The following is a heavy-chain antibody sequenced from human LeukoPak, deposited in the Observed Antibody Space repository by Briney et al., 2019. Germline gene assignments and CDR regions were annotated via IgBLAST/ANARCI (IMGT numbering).Heavy chain of an antibody. J-gene: IGHJ4*02. Sequence: GGSLRLSCAASGFTLSSYAMNWVRQAPGKGLEWVSAISGSGSAYYADSVKGRFTISRDNSKNTLYLQMNSLRAEDTAVYYCARDLAWGAFDYWGQGTLVTVSS. CDR3: ARDLAWGAFDY. D-gene: IGHD7-27*01. V-gene: IGHV3-23*01. CDR2: ISGSGSA. CDR1: GFTLSSYA.